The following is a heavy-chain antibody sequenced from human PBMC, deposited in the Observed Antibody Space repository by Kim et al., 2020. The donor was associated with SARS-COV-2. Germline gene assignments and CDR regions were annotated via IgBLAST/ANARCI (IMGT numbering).Heavy chain of an antibody. D-gene: IGHD2-2*01. Sequence: SETLSLTCTVSGGSISSGGYYWSWIRQHPGKGLEWIGYIYYSGSTYYNPSLKSLFTISVDTSKNQFSLKLSSVTAADTAVYYCARAPGIDIVVVPAKPDGRAVVWFAPWGPGT. V-gene: IGHV4-31*01. CDR1: GGSISSGGYY. J-gene: IGHJ5*01. CDR3: ARAPGIDIVVVPAKPDGRAVVWFAP. CDR2: IYYSGST.